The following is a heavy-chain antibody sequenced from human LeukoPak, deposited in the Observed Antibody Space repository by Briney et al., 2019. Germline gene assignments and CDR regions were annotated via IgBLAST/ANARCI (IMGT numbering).Heavy chain of an antibody. CDR1: GYSFTSYW. CDR2: IYPCDSDT. V-gene: IGHV5-51*01. D-gene: IGHD6-19*01. J-gene: IGHJ6*04. Sequence: GESLKISRKGSGYSFTSYWIAWVRQRPGKGVGWVGIIYPCDSDTRYSPSFQGQVNISADKSISTAYLQWSSLKASDTAVYYCARLSRAVLTYGMDVWGKGTTVTVSS. CDR3: ARLSRAVLTYGMDV.